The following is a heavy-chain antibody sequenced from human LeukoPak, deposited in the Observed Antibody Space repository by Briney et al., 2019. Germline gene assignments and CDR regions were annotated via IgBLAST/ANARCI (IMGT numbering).Heavy chain of an antibody. CDR2: ISSSGRTI. D-gene: IGHD5-12*01. J-gene: IGHJ4*02. CDR3: ARDQWLRLFDF. V-gene: IGHV3-48*03. Sequence: GGSLRLSCAASGLTFSSYEMNWVRQAPGKGLEWVSYISSSGRTIYYADSVKGRLTISRDNAKNSLYLQMNSLRAEDTAVYYCARDQWLRLFDFWGQGTLVTVSS. CDR1: GLTFSSYE.